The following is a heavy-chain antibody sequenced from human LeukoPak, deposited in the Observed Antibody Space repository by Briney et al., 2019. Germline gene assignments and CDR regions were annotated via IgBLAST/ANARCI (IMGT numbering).Heavy chain of an antibody. CDR2: IYYSGST. CDR3: ARVYHSSGPFDY. J-gene: IGHJ4*02. D-gene: IGHD3-22*01. Sequence: PSQTLSLTCTVSGGSISSGGYYWSWIRQHPGKGLGWIGYIYYSGSTYYNPSLKSRLTMSVDTSKNQFSLKLSSVTAAGTAVYYCARVYHSSGPFDYWGQGTLLTVSS. CDR1: GGSISSGGYY. V-gene: IGHV4-31*03.